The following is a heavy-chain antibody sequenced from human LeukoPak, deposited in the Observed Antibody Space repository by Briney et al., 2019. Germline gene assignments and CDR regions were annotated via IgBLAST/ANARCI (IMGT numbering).Heavy chain of an antibody. J-gene: IGHJ6*03. D-gene: IGHD1-1*01. Sequence: ASVKVSSKASGYTFTNYDINWVRQATGQGLEWMGWMNPNSGTTGYAQKFLGRVTITRNTSISTTYMELSSLRSEDTAVYYCARGRSPGTSMEYYYYMDVWGKGTTVTVSS. CDR3: ARGRSPGTSMEYYYYMDV. CDR2: MNPNSGTT. CDR1: GYTFTNYD. V-gene: IGHV1-8*03.